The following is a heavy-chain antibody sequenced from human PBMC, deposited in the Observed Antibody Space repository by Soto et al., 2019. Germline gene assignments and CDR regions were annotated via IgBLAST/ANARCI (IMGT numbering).Heavy chain of an antibody. CDR2: IIPLLDTT. D-gene: IGHD2-21*01. CDR1: GGTFSNDI. CDR3: ARGGEPIDY. V-gene: IGHV1-69*08. Sequence: SVKVSCKTSGGTFSNDIITWVRQAPGQGLEWMGRIIPLLDTTNYAQKFQGRVTITRDTSASTAYMELSSLRSEDTAVYYCARGGEPIDYWGQGTLVTVSS. J-gene: IGHJ4*02.